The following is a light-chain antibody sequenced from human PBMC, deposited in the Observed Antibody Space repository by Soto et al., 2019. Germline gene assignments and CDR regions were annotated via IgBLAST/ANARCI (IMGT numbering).Light chain of an antibody. CDR2: DAS. CDR3: QQYGSTPLT. J-gene: IGKJ4*01. V-gene: IGKV3-20*01. Sequence: EIVLKQSPDTLSLSPGERATLSCRASQSVKNNYLAWYQQKPGQPPRFLIYDASSRDTGIPDRFSGSGSGTDFTLTISRLKPEDFAVYYGQQYGSTPLTFGGGTKVDIK. CDR1: QSVKNNY.